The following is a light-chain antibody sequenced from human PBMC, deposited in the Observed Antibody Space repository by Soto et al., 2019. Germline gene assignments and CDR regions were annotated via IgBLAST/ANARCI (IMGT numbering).Light chain of an antibody. J-gene: IGKJ1*01. V-gene: IGKV3-20*01. CDR2: GAS. CDR3: QQYGYPPRT. Sequence: EIVLTQSPGTLSLSPGEEITLSCRASQSINSNYLAWYQQKAGQAPRLLIYGASRRATGIPDRFSGSGSGTDFTLTITRLEPEDFAVYYCQQYGYPPRTFGQGTKVEIK. CDR1: QSINSNY.